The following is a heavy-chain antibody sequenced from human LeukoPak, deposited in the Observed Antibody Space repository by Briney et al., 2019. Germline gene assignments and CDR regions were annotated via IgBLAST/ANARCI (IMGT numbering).Heavy chain of an antibody. D-gene: IGHD1-26*01. Sequence: GGSLRLSCAASGFTFISYSMNWVRQAPGKGLEWVSYISSSSSVIYYVDSVKGRFTISRDNAKNSLYLQMNSLRAEDTAVYYCARSSGRYRRTDGFDIWGQGTMVTVFS. CDR1: GFTFISYS. CDR2: ISSSSSVI. J-gene: IGHJ3*02. V-gene: IGHV3-48*01. CDR3: ARSSGRYRRTDGFDI.